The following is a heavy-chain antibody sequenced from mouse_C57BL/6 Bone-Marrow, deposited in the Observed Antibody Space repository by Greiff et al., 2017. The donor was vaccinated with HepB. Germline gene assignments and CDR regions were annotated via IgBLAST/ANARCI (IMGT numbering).Heavy chain of an antibody. D-gene: IGHD1-1*01. V-gene: IGHV2-9-1*01. CDR2: IWTGGGT. Sequence: VKLVESGPGLVAPSQSLSITCTVSGFSLTSYAISWVRQPPGKGLEWLGVIWTGGGTNYNSALKSRLSISKDNSKSQVFLKMNSLQTDDTARYYCARNGAITVVAYWYFDVWGTGTTVTVSS. J-gene: IGHJ1*03. CDR3: ARNGAITVVAYWYFDV. CDR1: GFSLTSYA.